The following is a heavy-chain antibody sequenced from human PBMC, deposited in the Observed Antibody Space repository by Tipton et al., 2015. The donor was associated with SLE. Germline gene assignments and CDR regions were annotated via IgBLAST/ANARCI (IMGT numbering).Heavy chain of an antibody. CDR2: IYSGGSP. CDR3: ARFIAVESFDY. V-gene: IGHV3-23*03. D-gene: IGHD6-19*01. CDR1: GFTFSTYG. J-gene: IGHJ4*02. Sequence: SLRLSCAASGFTFSTYGMGWVRQAPGKGLEWVSLIYSGGSPYYADSVKGRFTISRDDFKNTLYLQMTSLRAEDTAVYYCARFIAVESFDYWGQGTLVTVS.